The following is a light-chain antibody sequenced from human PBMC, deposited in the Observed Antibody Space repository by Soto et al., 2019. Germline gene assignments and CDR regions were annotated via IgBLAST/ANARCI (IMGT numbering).Light chain of an antibody. CDR1: QSISSW. Sequence: IQMTQSPSTLSASVGDRVTITCRASQSISSWLAWYQQKPGKAPKLLIYDASSLESGVPSRFSGSGSGTEFTLTISSLQPDDFATYYCKQYNSYSWALGHGTKVEIX. J-gene: IGKJ1*01. CDR2: DAS. CDR3: KQYNSYSWA. V-gene: IGKV1-5*01.